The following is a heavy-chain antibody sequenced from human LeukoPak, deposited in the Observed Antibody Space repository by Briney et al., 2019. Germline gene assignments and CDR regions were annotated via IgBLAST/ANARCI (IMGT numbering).Heavy chain of an antibody. J-gene: IGHJ4*02. Sequence: SETLSLTCSVSGDSISLRFYYWGWIRQPPGKALEGIGSVYYSGTTSYNPSLKSRVTISVDMSKNHFSLRLRSVTAADTAMYYCARGTLYRGWSYYLDFWGQGSQVTVSS. CDR2: VYYSGTT. D-gene: IGHD6-19*01. CDR1: GDSISLRFYY. CDR3: ARGTLYRGWSYYLDF. V-gene: IGHV4-39*07.